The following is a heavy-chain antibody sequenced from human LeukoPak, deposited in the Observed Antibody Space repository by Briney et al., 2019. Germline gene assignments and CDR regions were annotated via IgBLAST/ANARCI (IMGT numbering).Heavy chain of an antibody. D-gene: IGHD6-19*01. CDR1: GGSISSYY. CDR3: ARGGGIVVAVPFDY. CDR2: IYHSGST. V-gene: IGHV4-59*12. Sequence: SETLSLTCTVSGGSISSYYWSWIRQPPGKGLEWIGEIYHSGSTNYNPSLKSRVTISVDKSKNQFSLKLSSVTAADTAVYYCARGGGIVVAVPFDYWGQGTLVTVSS. J-gene: IGHJ4*02.